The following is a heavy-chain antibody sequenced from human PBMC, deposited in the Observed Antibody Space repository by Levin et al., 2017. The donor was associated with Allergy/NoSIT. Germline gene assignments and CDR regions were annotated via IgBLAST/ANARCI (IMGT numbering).Heavy chain of an antibody. J-gene: IGHJ6*03. CDR1: GSSFTSYW. V-gene: IGHV5-51*01. CDR2: IYPGDSDT. D-gene: IGHD3-3*01. Sequence: NPGGSLRLSCKGSGSSFTSYWIGWVRQMPGKGLEWMGIIYPGDSDTRYSPSFQGQVTISADKSISTAYLQWSSLKASDTAMYYCARQRDDFWSGGDYYYMDVWGKGTTVTVSS. CDR3: ARQRDDFWSGGDYYYMDV.